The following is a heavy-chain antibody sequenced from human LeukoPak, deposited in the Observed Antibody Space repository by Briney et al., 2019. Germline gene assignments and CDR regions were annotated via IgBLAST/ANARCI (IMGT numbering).Heavy chain of an antibody. J-gene: IGHJ4*02. D-gene: IGHD4-17*01. Sequence: GASVKVSCKASGGTFSSYAISWVRQAPGQGLEWMGGIIPIFGTANYAQKFQGRVTITADESTSTAYMELSSLRSEDTAVYYCARENGDHAYFDYWGQGTLVTVSS. CDR2: IIPIFGTA. CDR1: GGTFSSYA. CDR3: ARENGDHAYFDY. V-gene: IGHV1-69*01.